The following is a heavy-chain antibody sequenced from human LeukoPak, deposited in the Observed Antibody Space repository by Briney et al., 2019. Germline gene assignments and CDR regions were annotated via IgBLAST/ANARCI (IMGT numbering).Heavy chain of an antibody. CDR2: INWNGGST. D-gene: IGHD3-10*01. CDR1: GFTFDDYG. V-gene: IGHV3-20*04. Sequence: GGSLRLSCAASGFTFDDYGMSWVRQAPGKGLEWVSGINWNGGSTGYAGSVKGRFTISRDNAKNSLYLQMNSLRAEDTALYYCARGYGSGEDGDYWGQGTLVTVSS. J-gene: IGHJ4*02. CDR3: ARGYGSGEDGDY.